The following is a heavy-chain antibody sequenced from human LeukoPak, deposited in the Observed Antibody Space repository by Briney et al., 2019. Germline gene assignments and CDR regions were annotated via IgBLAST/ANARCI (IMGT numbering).Heavy chain of an antibody. CDR3: AKGSAAVRPYYFDY. CDR1: GFTFSSYG. CDR2: IWYDGSNK. D-gene: IGHD3-10*01. J-gene: IGHJ4*02. Sequence: PGGSLRLSCAASGFTFSSYGMHWVRQAPGKGLEWVAVIWYDGSNKYYADSVKGRFTISRDNSKNTLYLQMNSLRAEDTAIYYCAKGSAAVRPYYFDYWGQGTLVTVSS. V-gene: IGHV3-33*06.